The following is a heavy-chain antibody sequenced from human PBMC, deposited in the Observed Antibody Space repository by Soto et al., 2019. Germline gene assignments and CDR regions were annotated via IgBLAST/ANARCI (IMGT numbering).Heavy chain of an antibody. D-gene: IGHD5-12*01. J-gene: IGHJ4*02. V-gene: IGHV3-48*02. CDR2: ITTTSDAT. CDR1: GCTFTTFA. CDR3: ARDGYKMCDH. Sequence: EVQLVESGGGLVRPGGSLRLSCTASGCTFTTFAMTWVRPAPGKGLEWISLITTTSDATYYADSVKGRFTISRDNAKNSVSLQMNRWRDEETAVYFCARDGYKMCDHWGQGPLVTVS.